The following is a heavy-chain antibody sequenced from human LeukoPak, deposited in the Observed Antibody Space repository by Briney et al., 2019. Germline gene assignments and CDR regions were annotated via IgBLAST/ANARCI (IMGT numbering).Heavy chain of an antibody. CDR2: ISGSGGST. Sequence: GGSLRLSCAASGFTFSSYAMSWVRQAPGKGLEWVSAISGSGGSTYYADSVKGRFTISRDNSKNTLYLQMNRLRAEDTAVYYCAKDPYSSSWYSALGSYWGQGTLVTVSS. CDR3: AKDPYSSSWYSALGSY. J-gene: IGHJ4*02. CDR1: GFTFSSYA. V-gene: IGHV3-23*01. D-gene: IGHD6-13*01.